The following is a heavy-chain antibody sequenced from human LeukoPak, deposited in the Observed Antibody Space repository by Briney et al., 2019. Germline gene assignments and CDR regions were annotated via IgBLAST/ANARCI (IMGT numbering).Heavy chain of an antibody. CDR2: IYTSGST. D-gene: IGHD6-13*01. CDR3: ARAALSYYYYMDV. CDR1: GGSISSGSYY. Sequence: SQTLSLTCTVSGGSISSGSYYWSWIRQPAGKGLEWIGRIYTSGSTNYNPSLKSRVTISVDTSKNQFSLKLSSVTAAGTAVYYCARAALSYYYYMDVWGKGTTVTVSS. V-gene: IGHV4-61*02. J-gene: IGHJ6*03.